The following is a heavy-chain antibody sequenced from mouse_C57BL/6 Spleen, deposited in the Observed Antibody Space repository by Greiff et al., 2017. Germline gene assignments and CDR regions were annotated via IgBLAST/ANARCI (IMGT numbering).Heavy chain of an antibody. V-gene: IGHV2-9-1*01. CDR2: IWTGGGT. J-gene: IGHJ2*01. CDR3: ARKMGYGNYGLYYFDY. Sequence: QVQLKQSGPGLVAPSQSLSITCTVSGFSLTSYAISWVRQPPGKGLEWLGVIWTGGGTNYNSALKSGLSISKDNSKSQVFLKMNSLQTDDTARYYCARKMGYGNYGLYYFDYWGQGTTLTVSS. D-gene: IGHD2-1*01. CDR1: GFSLTSYA.